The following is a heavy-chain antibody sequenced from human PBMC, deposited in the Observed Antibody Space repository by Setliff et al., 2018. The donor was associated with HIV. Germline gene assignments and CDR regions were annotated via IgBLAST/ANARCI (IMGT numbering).Heavy chain of an antibody. CDR1: GYTFTSYG. J-gene: IGHJ6*03. V-gene: IGHV1-18*01. CDR2: VSPQNGNT. Sequence: ASVKVSCKASGYTFTSYGITWVRQAPGQGLEWMGWVSPQNGNTNYAQKLQGRVTMTTDTSTTTAYMELRSLRSDDTAVCYCARTGGSSQGVYYLYYYMDVWGKGTTVTVSS. CDR3: ARTGGSSQGVYYLYYYMDV. D-gene: IGHD3-16*01.